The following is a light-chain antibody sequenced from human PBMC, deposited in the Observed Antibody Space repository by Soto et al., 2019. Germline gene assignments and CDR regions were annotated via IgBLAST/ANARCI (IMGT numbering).Light chain of an antibody. V-gene: IGLV1-40*01. Sequence: SELPQAPSVSVAPGQRVTISCTGSSSNIGAGYDVHWYQQLPGTAPKLLIYGNSNRPSGVPDRFSGSKSGTAASLALTGLQAEDEADYYCQSYDSSLSGYVFGTGTKVTVL. CDR2: GNS. CDR3: QSYDSSLSGYV. CDR1: SSNIGAGYD. J-gene: IGLJ1*01.